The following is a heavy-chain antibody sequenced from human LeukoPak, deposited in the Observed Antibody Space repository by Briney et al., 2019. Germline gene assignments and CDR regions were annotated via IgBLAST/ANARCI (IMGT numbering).Heavy chain of an antibody. CDR2: INHSGST. V-gene: IGHV4-34*01. J-gene: IGHJ5*02. CDR1: GGSFSGYY. CDR3: ARGHRGAAAGTWAWFDP. D-gene: IGHD6-13*01. Sequence: SETLSLTCAVYGGSFSGYYWSWIRQPPGKGLEWIGEINHSGSTNYNPSLKSRVTISVDTSKNQFSLKLNSVTAADTAVYYCARGHRGAAAGTWAWFDPWGQGTLVTVSS.